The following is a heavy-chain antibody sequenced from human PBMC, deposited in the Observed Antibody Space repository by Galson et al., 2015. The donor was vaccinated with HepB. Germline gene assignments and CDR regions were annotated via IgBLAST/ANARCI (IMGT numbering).Heavy chain of an antibody. D-gene: IGHD4-17*01. V-gene: IGHV3-23*01. CDR1: GFTFSSYA. CDR2: ISGSGGST. CDR3: AKDPYRRTTEISTGAC. Sequence: SLRLSCAASGFTFSSYAMSWVRQAPGKGLEWVSAISGSGGSTYYADSVKGRFTISRDNSKNTLYLQMNSLRAEDTAVYYCAKDPYRRTTEISTGACWGQGTLVTVSS. J-gene: IGHJ4*02.